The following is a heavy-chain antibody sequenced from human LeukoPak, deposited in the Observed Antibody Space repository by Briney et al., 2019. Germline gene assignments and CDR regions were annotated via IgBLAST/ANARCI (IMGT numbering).Heavy chain of an antibody. CDR2: ISGSGGNT. CDR3: AKETFYYGSGSFRGY. CDR1: GFTFSSYA. J-gene: IGHJ4*02. Sequence: GGSLSPSRAASGFTFSSYAMSWVRQAPGKGLEWVSGISGSGGNTYYADSVKGRFTVSRDNSKNTLYLQMNSLRAEDTAVYYCAKETFYYGSGSFRGYWGQGTLVTVSS. V-gene: IGHV3-23*01. D-gene: IGHD3-10*01.